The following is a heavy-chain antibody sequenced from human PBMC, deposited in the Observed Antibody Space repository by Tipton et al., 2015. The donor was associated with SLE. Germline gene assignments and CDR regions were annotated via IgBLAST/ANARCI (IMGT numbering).Heavy chain of an antibody. Sequence: SLRLSCAASEFTLSSYWMHWVHHIPGKGLLWVSRMNTDGSYTNFADSVRGRFTISRDNAKNMLYLQMNNLRAEDTAVYYCARGGRGAYYDTSGPFDYWGQGTLVTVSS. CDR2: MNTDGSYT. CDR1: EFTLSSYW. CDR3: ARGGRGAYYDTSGPFDY. V-gene: IGHV3-74*01. D-gene: IGHD3-22*01. J-gene: IGHJ4*02.